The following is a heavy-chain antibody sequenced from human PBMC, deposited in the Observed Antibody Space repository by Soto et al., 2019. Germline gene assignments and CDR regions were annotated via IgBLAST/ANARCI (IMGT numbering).Heavy chain of an antibody. D-gene: IGHD1-7*01. J-gene: IGHJ4*02. CDR3: ARDRGGYNWNYSFDF. V-gene: IGHV1-46*01. CDR2: IFPSGGST. Sequence: ASVQVSCKASGYTFTSFYVHWVRQAPGQGLEWMGIIFPSGGSTSYAQKFQGRVTMTSDTSTSTVYMELSSLRSEDTAVYYCARDRGGYNWNYSFDFWGQGTLVTVSS. CDR1: GYTFTSFY.